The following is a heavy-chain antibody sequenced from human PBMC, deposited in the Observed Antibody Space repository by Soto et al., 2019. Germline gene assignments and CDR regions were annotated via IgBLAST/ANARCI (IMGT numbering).Heavy chain of an antibody. CDR2: ISGSGGST. CDR3: AKAGGYSSGYIYY. J-gene: IGHJ4*02. CDR1: GFTFSSYA. Sequence: DVQLLESGGALVQPGGSLRLSCAASGFTFSSYAMSWFRQAPGKGLEWVSGISGSGGSTYYADSVKGRFTISRDNSKNRLYLQMNSLRAEDTAVYYCAKAGGYSSGYIYYWGQGTLVTVSS. V-gene: IGHV3-23*01. D-gene: IGHD6-19*01.